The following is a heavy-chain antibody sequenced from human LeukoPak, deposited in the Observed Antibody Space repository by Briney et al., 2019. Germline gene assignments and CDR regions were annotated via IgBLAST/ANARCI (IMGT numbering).Heavy chain of an antibody. J-gene: IGHJ6*02. Sequence: ASVKVSCKASGYTFTGYYMHWVRQAPGQGLEWMGWINPNSGGTNYAQKFQGRVTMTRDTSISTAYMEPSSLRSEDTAVYYCARASLGTPQGRYGMDVWGQGTTVTVSS. CDR1: GYTFTGYY. V-gene: IGHV1-2*02. D-gene: IGHD1-1*01. CDR3: ARASLGTPQGRYGMDV. CDR2: INPNSGGT.